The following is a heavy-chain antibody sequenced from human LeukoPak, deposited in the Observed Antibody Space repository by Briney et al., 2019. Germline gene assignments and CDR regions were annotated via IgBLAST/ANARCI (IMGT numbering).Heavy chain of an antibody. J-gene: IGHJ4*02. D-gene: IGHD5-18*01. CDR2: ISSSSSYI. Sequence: GGSLRLSCAASGFTFSSYSMNWVRQAPGKGLEWVSSISSSSSYIYYADSVKGRFTISRDNAKNSLYLQMNSLRAEDTAVHYCARDFRGYSYGSPYFDYWGQGTLVTVSS. V-gene: IGHV3-21*01. CDR3: ARDFRGYSYGSPYFDY. CDR1: GFTFSSYS.